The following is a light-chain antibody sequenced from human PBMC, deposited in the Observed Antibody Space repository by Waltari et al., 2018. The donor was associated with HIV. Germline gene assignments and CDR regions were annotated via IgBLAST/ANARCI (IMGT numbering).Light chain of an antibody. CDR3: QQYYTTPRT. V-gene: IGKV4-1*01. CDR2: WAS. CDR1: QSVFYNSNTKDY. Sequence: DIVMTQSPHSLSVSLNETAPINCKSSQSVFYNSNTKDYLAWFQQKPRQPPNLSIYWASSRESGVPDRFSGSVSGTHFTLTSTNFQAEDVALYYGQQYYTTPRTFGGGTRVDI. J-gene: IGKJ4*01.